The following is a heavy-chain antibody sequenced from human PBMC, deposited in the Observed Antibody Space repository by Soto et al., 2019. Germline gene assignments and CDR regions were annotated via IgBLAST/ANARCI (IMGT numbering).Heavy chain of an antibody. CDR3: ARAPKGVINWFDP. CDR1: GFTLSSYE. D-gene: IGHD3-16*01. V-gene: IGHV3-48*03. CDR2: ISSSGSTI. Sequence: PGGTLRLSCTASGFTLSSYEMNWVRQAPGKGLEWVSYISSSGSTIYYADSVKGRFTISRDNAKNSLYLQMNSLRAEDTAVYYCARAPKGVINWFDPWGQGTLVTVSS. J-gene: IGHJ5*02.